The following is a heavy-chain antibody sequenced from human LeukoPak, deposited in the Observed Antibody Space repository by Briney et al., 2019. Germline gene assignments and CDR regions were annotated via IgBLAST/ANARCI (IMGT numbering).Heavy chain of an antibody. CDR2: INPSGGST. CDR1: GYTFSNYY. CDR3: ARGTYYYDSSGSGAFDI. Sequence: ASVKVSCKASGYTFSNYYMHWVRQAPGQGLEWMGIINPSGGSTSYEQKFQGRVTMTRDTSTSTVYMEMSSLTSKDTAVYYCARGTYYYDSSGSGAFDIWGQGTMVTVSS. V-gene: IGHV1-46*01. D-gene: IGHD3-22*01. J-gene: IGHJ3*02.